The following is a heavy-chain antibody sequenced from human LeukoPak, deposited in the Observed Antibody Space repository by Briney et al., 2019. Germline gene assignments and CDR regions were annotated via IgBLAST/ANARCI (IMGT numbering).Heavy chain of an antibody. J-gene: IGHJ6*02. Sequence: PSETLSLTCAVYGGSFSGYYWSWIRQPPGKGLEWIGEINHSGSTNYNPSLKSRVTISVDTSKNQFSLKLSSVTAADTAVYYCARGWPIGLRGYYYYGMDVWGQGTTVTVSS. CDR1: GGSFSGYY. CDR3: ARGWPIGLRGYYYYGMDV. V-gene: IGHV4-34*01. CDR2: INHSGST. D-gene: IGHD1-26*01.